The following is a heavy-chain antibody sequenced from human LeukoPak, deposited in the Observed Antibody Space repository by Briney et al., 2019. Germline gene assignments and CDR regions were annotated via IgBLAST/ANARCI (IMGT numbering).Heavy chain of an antibody. Sequence: SETLSLTCAVYGGSFSVYYRHWTRQPPGMGLEWIGEINHSGVVNYNPSLKSRVTISADTSKNQFSLKLSSVTAADTAVYYCAFDSSGSGYWGQGTPVTVSS. J-gene: IGHJ4*02. CDR3: AFDSSGSGY. CDR1: GGSFSVYY. CDR2: INHSGVV. V-gene: IGHV4-34*01. D-gene: IGHD2-15*01.